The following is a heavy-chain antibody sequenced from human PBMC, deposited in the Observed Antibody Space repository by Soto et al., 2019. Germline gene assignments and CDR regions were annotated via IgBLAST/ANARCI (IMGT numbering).Heavy chain of an antibody. CDR2: IDPSDSYT. D-gene: IGHD6-19*01. CDR3: ARLEPYSGWTFDY. J-gene: IGHJ4*02. CDR1: GYSFTSYW. V-gene: IGHV5-10-1*01. Sequence: RGESRKISFKGSGYSFTSYWISWVRQMPGKGLEWMGRIDPSDSYTNYSPSFKGHVTISADKSISTAYLQWSSLKASDTAMYYCARLEPYSGWTFDYWGQGTLVTVSS.